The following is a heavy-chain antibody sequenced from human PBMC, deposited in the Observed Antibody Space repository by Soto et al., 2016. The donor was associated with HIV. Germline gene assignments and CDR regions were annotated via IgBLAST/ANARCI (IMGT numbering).Heavy chain of an antibody. CDR2: INPSGGGT. Sequence: QVQLVQSGAEVKKPGASVKVSCKASGYTFTTYYMHWVRQAPGQGLEWMGIINPSGGGTSYAQKFQGRVTMTRDTSTTTVYVDLSSLTSEDTAVYYCAREGSRGVNPGFWGQGTLGHRLL. V-gene: IGHV1-46*01. CDR3: AREGSRGVNPGF. J-gene: IGHJ4*02. D-gene: IGHD6-19*01. CDR1: GYTFTTYY.